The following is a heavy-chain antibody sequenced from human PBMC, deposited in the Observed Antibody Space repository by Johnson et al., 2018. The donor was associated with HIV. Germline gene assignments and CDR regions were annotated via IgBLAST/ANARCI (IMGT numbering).Heavy chain of an antibody. J-gene: IGHJ3*02. CDR1: GFTFRSYD. CDR3: ARSVVVTAQSGIYAFDI. Sequence: MLLVESGGGLVQPGGSLRLSCAASGFTFRSYDMHWVRQVTGKGLEWVSVIGTAGEAYYQGSVKGRFTISRDNAANSLYLQMNSLRPEDTAVYYCARSVVVTAQSGIYAFDIWGQGTMVTVSS. D-gene: IGHD2-21*02. CDR2: IGTAGEA. V-gene: IGHV3-13*01.